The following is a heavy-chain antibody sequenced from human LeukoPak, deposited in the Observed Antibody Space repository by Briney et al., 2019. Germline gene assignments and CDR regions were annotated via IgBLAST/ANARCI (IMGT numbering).Heavy chain of an antibody. V-gene: IGHV3-43*01. CDR3: AKDRGYYYDSSALGGYFDY. J-gene: IGHJ4*02. CDR1: GFTFDDYT. CDR2: ISWDGTRT. D-gene: IGHD3-22*01. Sequence: PGGSLRLSCAASGFTFDDYTMHWVRQAPGKGLEWVSVISWDGTRTNYADSVKGRFTISRDNSRNSLYLQMNSLRAEDMALYYCAKDRGYYYDSSALGGYFDYWGQGTLVTVSS.